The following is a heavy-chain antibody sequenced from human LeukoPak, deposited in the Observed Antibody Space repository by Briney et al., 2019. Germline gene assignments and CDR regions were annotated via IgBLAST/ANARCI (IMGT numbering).Heavy chain of an antibody. V-gene: IGHV1-24*01. CDR2: FDPEDGET. D-gene: IGHD2-15*01. CDR3: ATVSLLREYYYGMDV. CDR1: GYTLTELS. J-gene: IGHJ6*04. Sequence: ASVKVSCKVSGYTLTELSMHCVRQAPGKGLEWMGGFDPEDGETIYAQKFQGRVTMTEDTSTDTAYMELSSLRSEDTAVHYCATVSLLREYYYGMDVWGKGTTVTVSS.